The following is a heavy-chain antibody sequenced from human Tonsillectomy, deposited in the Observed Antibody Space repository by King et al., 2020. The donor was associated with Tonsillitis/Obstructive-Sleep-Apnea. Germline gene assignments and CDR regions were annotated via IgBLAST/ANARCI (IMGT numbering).Heavy chain of an antibody. CDR3: ARGGVPAAIRGNYYYYYMDV. V-gene: IGHV3-30*01. CDR1: GFTFSNYA. Sequence: VQLVESGGGVVQPGRSLRLSCAASGFTFSNYAIHWVRQAPGKGLEGVAVIADDGSNKYYADSVKGRFTISRDNSRNTLNLQMNSLRTEDTAVYYCARGGVPAAIRGNYYYYYMDVWGKGTTVTVSS. J-gene: IGHJ6*03. CDR2: IADDGSNK. D-gene: IGHD2-2*02.